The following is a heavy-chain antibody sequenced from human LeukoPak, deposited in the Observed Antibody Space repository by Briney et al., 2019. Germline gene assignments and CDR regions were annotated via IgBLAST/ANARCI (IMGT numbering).Heavy chain of an antibody. CDR2: IRSETHGGTT. CDR1: GFTFRNAW. CDR3: STTLQAAAGMDV. D-gene: IGHD6-13*01. J-gene: IGHJ6*04. V-gene: IGHV3-15*01. Sequence: PRGSLRLSCAASGFTFRNAWMAWVRQAPGKGLEWVGHIRSETHGGTTDYASFVKGRFVISRDDSKNTLYLQMSSLKTEDTAVYYCSTTLQAAAGMDVWGKGTTVTVSS.